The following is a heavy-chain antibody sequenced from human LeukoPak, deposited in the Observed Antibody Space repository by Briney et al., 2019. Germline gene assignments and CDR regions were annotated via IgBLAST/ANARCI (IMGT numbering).Heavy chain of an antibody. D-gene: IGHD2-2*01. V-gene: IGHV3-48*01. CDR2: ISSSSSTI. Sequence: GGSLRLSCAASGFTFSSYSMNWVRQAPGKGLEWVSYISSSSSTIHYADSVKGRFTISRDNAKNSLYLQMNSLRAEDTAVYYCARDPGGRVVVSAATAFDIWGQGTMVTVSS. CDR3: ARDPGGRVVVSAATAFDI. CDR1: GFTFSSYS. J-gene: IGHJ3*02.